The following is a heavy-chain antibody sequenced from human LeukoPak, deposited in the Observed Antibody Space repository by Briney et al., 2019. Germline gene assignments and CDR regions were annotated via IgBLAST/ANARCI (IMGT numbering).Heavy chain of an antibody. CDR3: ARAEPKSYNWNYGDY. CDR2: INPNSGGT. D-gene: IGHD1-20*01. J-gene: IGHJ4*02. V-gene: IGHV1-2*06. CDR1: GYTFTGYY. Sequence: ASVKVSCKASGYTFTGYYMHWVRQAPGQGLEWMGRINPNSGGTNYAQKFQGRVTMTRDTSISTAYMELSRLRSDDTAVYYCARAEPKSYNWNYGDYRGQGTLVTVSS.